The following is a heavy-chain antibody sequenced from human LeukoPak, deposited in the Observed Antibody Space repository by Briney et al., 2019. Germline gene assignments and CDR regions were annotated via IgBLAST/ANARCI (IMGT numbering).Heavy chain of an antibody. CDR3: ARAGSSGLLFDP. CDR1: GYSISSGYY. D-gene: IGHD6-19*01. CDR2: IYHSGST. V-gene: IGHV4-38-2*01. J-gene: IGHJ5*02. Sequence: PSETLSLTCAVSGYSISSGYYWGWLRQPPGKGLEWIGSIYHSGSTYYNPSLKSRVTISVDTSKNQFSLRLSSVTAADTAVYYCARAGSSGLLFDPWGQGTLVTVSS.